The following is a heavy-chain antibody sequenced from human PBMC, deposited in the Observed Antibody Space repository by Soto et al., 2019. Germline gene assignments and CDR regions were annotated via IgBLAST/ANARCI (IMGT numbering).Heavy chain of an antibody. CDR1: GDSVTSINYY. Sequence: SQTLSLTCTVSGDSVTSINYYWSWIRKSPGKSLEWIGFINSNENTNYNPSCRSRVTISLNTSKNQFSLKLSSVTAADTAVYFCARENGDNSLQGFDYWRQGTLVTVSS. D-gene: IGHD4-17*01. CDR2: INSNENT. J-gene: IGHJ4*02. V-gene: IGHV4-61*01. CDR3: ARENGDNSLQGFDY.